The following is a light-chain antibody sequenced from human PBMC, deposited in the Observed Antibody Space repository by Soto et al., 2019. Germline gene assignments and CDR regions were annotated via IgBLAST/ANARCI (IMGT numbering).Light chain of an antibody. CDR2: DAF. CDR1: QHSNNW. CDR3: QQANSFPLT. J-gene: IGKJ4*01. Sequence: DIQMTQSPSSVSASVGDRVTIICRASQHSNNWLAWYQQKPGAAPKLLIYDAFTVDTGVPSRFSGSGSGTEFTLTINSLQPEDFATYYCQQANSFPLTFGGGTKVDIK. V-gene: IGKV1-12*01.